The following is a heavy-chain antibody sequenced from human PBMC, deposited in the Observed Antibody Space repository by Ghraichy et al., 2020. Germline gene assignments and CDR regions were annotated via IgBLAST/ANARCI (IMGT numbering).Heavy chain of an antibody. V-gene: IGHV3-7*01. J-gene: IGHJ5*02. CDR1: RFTFSTFW. CDR2: IKQDGSEK. CDR3: ARDSLGVGATRGYNWFDP. Sequence: GGSLRLSCAASRFTFSTFWMTWVRQAPGKGLEWVANIKQDGSEKYYVDSVKGRFTISRDNAENSLYLQMNSLRAEDTAVYYCARDSLGVGATRGYNWFDPWGQGTLVTVSS. D-gene: IGHD1-26*01.